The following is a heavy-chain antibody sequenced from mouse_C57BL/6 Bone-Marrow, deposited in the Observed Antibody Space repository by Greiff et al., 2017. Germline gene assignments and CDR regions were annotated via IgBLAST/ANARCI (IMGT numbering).Heavy chain of an antibody. CDR2: IRLKSDNYAT. Sequence: EVKVEESGGGLVQPGGSMKLSCVASGFTFSNYWMNWVRQSPEKGLEWVAQIRLKSDNYATHYAESVKGRFTISRDDSKSSVYLQMNNLRAEDTGIYYCTGRGNYDPSEDWGQGTLVTVSA. CDR1: GFTFSNYW. J-gene: IGHJ3*01. CDR3: TGRGNYDPSED. D-gene: IGHD2-4*01. V-gene: IGHV6-3*01.